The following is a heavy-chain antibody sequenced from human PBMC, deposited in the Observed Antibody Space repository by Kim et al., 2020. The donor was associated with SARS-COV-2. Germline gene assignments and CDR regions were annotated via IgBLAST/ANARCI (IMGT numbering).Heavy chain of an antibody. D-gene: IGHD2-2*01. CDR2: ISAYNGNT. Sequence: VKVSCKASGYTFTSYGISWVRQAPGQGLEWMGWISAYNGNTNYAQKLQGRVTMTTDTSTSTAYMELRSLRSDDTAVYYCARDAGYCSSTSCYVFYYYGMDVWGQGTTVTVSS. J-gene: IGHJ6*02. V-gene: IGHV1-18*01. CDR3: ARDAGYCSSTSCYVFYYYGMDV. CDR1: GYTFTSYG.